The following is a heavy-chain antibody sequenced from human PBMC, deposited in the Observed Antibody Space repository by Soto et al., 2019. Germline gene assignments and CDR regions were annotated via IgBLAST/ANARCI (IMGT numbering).Heavy chain of an antibody. CDR1: GFTVSSNY. J-gene: IGHJ4*02. CDR3: ARDHGTAAAGTIPGDY. CDR2: IYSGGRT. Sequence: EVQLVESGGGLVQPGGSLRLSCAASGFTVSSNYMSWVRQAPGKGLEWVSVIYSGGRTYYADSVKGRFTISRDNSKNTLYLQMNSLRAEDTAVYYCARDHGTAAAGTIPGDYWGQGTLVTVSS. D-gene: IGHD6-13*01. V-gene: IGHV3-66*01.